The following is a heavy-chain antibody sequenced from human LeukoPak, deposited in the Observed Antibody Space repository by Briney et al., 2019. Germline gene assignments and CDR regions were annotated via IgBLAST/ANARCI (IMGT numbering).Heavy chain of an antibody. CDR3: ARSTRYYDSSGAKFDY. J-gene: IGHJ4*02. CDR1: GYSFTSYW. Sequence: GESLKISCRGSGYSFTSYWIGWVRQMPGKGLEWMGIIYPGDSDTRYSPSFQGQVTISADKSISTAYLQWSSLKASDTAMYYCARSTRYYDSSGAKFDYWGRGTLVTVSS. V-gene: IGHV5-51*01. CDR2: IYPGDSDT. D-gene: IGHD3-22*01.